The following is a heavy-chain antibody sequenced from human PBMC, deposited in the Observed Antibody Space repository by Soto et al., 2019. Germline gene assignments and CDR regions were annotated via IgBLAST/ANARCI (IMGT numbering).Heavy chain of an antibody. J-gene: IGHJ4*02. V-gene: IGHV3-7*05. Sequence: EVQLVESGGHLVQPGESLRVSCAASTFIINTYWTNWVRQAPGKGLQWVASVKPDGSETYYGESVRGRFTLSRDNAGNSLFLQMNGLGAEDTAVYYCLTAASDSWGQGTLVTVSS. D-gene: IGHD6-13*01. CDR1: TFIINTYW. CDR3: LTAASDS. CDR2: VKPDGSET.